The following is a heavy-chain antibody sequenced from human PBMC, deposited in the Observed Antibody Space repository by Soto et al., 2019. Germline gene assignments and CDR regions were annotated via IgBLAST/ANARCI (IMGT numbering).Heavy chain of an antibody. J-gene: IGHJ5*02. CDR1: GVSITNSNYY. D-gene: IGHD3-16*02. CDR2: IYYIGST. V-gene: IGHV4-39*01. Sequence: SETLSLTCTVSGVSITNSNYYWGWFRQPPGKGLEWIASIYYIGSTYYNPSLKSRVTISVDTSNNQLSLNLNSVTASDTAVYYCAGRNSLASVSLNFRELSNYKWIDPWGPGTLVTVSS. CDR3: AGRNSLASVSLNFRELSNYKWIDP.